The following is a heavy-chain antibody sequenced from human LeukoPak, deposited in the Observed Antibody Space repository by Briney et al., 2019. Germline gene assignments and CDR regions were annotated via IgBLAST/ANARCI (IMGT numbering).Heavy chain of an antibody. CDR2: IYTSGST. J-gene: IGHJ4*02. V-gene: IGHV4-61*02. CDR3: ARGGDFNWNPFEY. CDR1: GGSISCGSYY. D-gene: IGHD1-20*01. Sequence: PSETLSLTCTVSGGSISCGSYYWSWIRQPAGKGLEWIGRIYTSGSTNYNPSLKSRVTISVDTSKNQFSLKLSSVTAADTAVYYCARGGDFNWNPFEYWGQGTLVTVSS.